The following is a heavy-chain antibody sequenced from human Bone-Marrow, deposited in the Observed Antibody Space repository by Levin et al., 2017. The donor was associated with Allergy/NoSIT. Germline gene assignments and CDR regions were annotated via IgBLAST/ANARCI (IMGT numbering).Heavy chain of an antibody. V-gene: IGHV3-23*01. Sequence: GGSLRLSCAASGFTFSSYAMSWVRQAPGKGLEWVSAISGSGGSTYYADSVKGRFTISRDNSKNTLYLQMNSLRAEDTAVYYCAKSYSSSPYKLYYYYYGMDVWGQGTTVTVSS. CDR1: GFTFSSYA. CDR3: AKSYSSSPYKLYYYYYGMDV. CDR2: ISGSGGST. D-gene: IGHD6-6*01. J-gene: IGHJ6*02.